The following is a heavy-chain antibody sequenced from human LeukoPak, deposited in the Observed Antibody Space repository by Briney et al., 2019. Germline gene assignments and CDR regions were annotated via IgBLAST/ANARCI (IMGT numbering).Heavy chain of an antibody. V-gene: IGHV4-39*07. D-gene: IGHD6-6*01. CDR2: INHSGST. J-gene: IGHJ4*02. CDR3: AIRGRAARPDKDY. Sequence: SETLSLTCTVSGGSLSSSNNYWSWIRQPPGKGLEWIGEINHSGSTNYNPSLKSRVTISVDTSKNQFSLKLSSVTAADTAVYYCAIRGRAARPDKDYWGQGTLVTVSS. CDR1: GGSLSSSNNY.